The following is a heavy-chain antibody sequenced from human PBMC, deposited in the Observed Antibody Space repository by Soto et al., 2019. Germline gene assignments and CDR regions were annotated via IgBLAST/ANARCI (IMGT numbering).Heavy chain of an antibody. D-gene: IGHD2-2*01. J-gene: IGHJ6*02. CDR2: IIPIFGTV. CDR3: AREYCSSTRCSVSGMDV. CDR1: GGTFSSYA. V-gene: IGHV1-69*13. Sequence: SVKVSCKASGGTFSSYAISWVRQAPGQGLEWMGGIIPIFGTVNYAQKFQGRVTITADESTSTAYMELSSLRSEDTAVYYCAREYCSSTRCSVSGMDVWGQGTTVTVSS.